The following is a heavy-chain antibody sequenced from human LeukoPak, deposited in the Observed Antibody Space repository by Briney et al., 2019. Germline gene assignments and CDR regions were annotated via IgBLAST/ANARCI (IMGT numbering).Heavy chain of an antibody. J-gene: IGHJ4*02. CDR3: ASTAELSYYDFWSGSVPLDY. Sequence: GRSLRLSCAASGFTFSSYGMHWVRQAPGKGLEWVAVISYDGSNKYYADSVKGRFTISRDNSKNTLYLQMNSLRAEDTAVYYCASTAELSYYDFWSGSVPLDYWGQGTLVTVSS. D-gene: IGHD3-3*01. CDR1: GFTFSSYG. CDR2: ISYDGSNK. V-gene: IGHV3-30*03.